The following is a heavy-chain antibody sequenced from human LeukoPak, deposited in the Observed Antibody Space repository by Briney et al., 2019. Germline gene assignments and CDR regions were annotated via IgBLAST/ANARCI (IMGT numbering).Heavy chain of an antibody. J-gene: IGHJ5*02. V-gene: IGHV3-30*01. CDR3: ARERYNFDVHNWFDP. Sequence: GGSLRLSCAASGFTFSDSPMHWVRQAPGKGLEWVAVISHDESNEYYADSVKGRFTISRDNSKNTLFLQMNSLRIEDTAMYYCARERYNFDVHNWFDPWGQGTLVTASS. D-gene: IGHD3-9*01. CDR1: GFTFSDSP. CDR2: ISHDESNE.